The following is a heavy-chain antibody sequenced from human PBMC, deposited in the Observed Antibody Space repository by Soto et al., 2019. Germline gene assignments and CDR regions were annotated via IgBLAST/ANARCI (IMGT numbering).Heavy chain of an antibody. CDR2: FDPEDGET. V-gene: IGHV1-24*01. Sequence: ASVKVSCKVSGYTLTELSMHWVRQAPGKGLEWMGGFDPEDGETIYAQKFQGRVTMTEDTSTDTAYMELSSLRSEDTAVYYCATGGPATSTALFDYWGQGTLVTVSS. D-gene: IGHD4-17*01. J-gene: IGHJ4*02. CDR1: GYTLTELS. CDR3: ATGGPATSTALFDY.